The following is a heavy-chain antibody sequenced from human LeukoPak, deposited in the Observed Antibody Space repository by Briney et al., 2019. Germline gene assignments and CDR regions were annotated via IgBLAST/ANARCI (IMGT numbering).Heavy chain of an antibody. Sequence: GGSLRLSCAASGFTFSSYGMSWVRQAPGKGLEWVSAISGSGGSTYYADSVKGRFTISADKSISTAYLQWSSLKASDTAMYYCARLVYGSGSYYFWFDPWGQGTLVTVSS. CDR1: GFTFSSYG. V-gene: IGHV3-23*01. J-gene: IGHJ5*02. CDR3: ARLVYGSGSYYFWFDP. D-gene: IGHD3-10*01. CDR2: ISGSGGST.